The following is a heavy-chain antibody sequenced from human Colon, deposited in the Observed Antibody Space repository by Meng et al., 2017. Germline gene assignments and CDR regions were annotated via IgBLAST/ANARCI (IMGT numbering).Heavy chain of an antibody. D-gene: IGHD3-22*01. CDR2: INHGGGT. Sequence: VQVQEWGARPLRPSEALSLTCTVYGGSFTDFYRSWVRQSPERGLEWIGEINHGGGTNYNPSLSSRVTISLDTSKNQLFLKMNSVTAADTAVYYCARVDFPGDFRDSSGLGLWGQGTLVTVSS. V-gene: IGHV4-34*01. J-gene: IGHJ4*02. CDR3: ARVDFPGDFRDSSGLGL. CDR1: GGSFTDFY.